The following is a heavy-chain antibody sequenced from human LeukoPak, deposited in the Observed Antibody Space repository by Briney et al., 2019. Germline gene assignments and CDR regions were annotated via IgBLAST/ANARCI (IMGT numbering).Heavy chain of an antibody. Sequence: SETLSLTCTVSGYSISSGYYWGWIRQPPGKGLEWIGSIYHSGSTYYNPSLKSRVTISVDTSKNQFSLKLSSVTAADTAVYYCAREASGMDTAMVFDYWGQGTLVTVSS. CDR2: IYHSGST. CDR3: AREASGMDTAMVFDY. J-gene: IGHJ4*02. D-gene: IGHD5-18*01. CDR1: GYSISSGYY. V-gene: IGHV4-38-2*02.